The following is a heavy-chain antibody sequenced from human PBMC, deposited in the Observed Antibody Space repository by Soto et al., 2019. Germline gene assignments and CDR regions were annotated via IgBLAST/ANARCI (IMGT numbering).Heavy chain of an antibody. CDR2: IYYSGTT. J-gene: IGHJ5*02. V-gene: IGHV4-28*01. Sequence: SETLSLTCAVSGYSISSSNWWGWIRQPPAKGLEWIGYIYYSGTTNYNPSLKSRVTMSVDTSKNQFSLKLSSVTAADTAVYYCARWWMYAPRFDPWGRGTLVTVSS. CDR3: ARWWMYAPRFDP. D-gene: IGHD2-8*01. CDR1: GYSISSSNW.